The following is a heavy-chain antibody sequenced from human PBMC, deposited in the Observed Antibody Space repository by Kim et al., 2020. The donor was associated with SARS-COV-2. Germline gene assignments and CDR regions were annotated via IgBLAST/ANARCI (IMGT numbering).Heavy chain of an antibody. CDR1: GDSIRNYY. Sequence: SETLSLTCTVSGDSIRNYYWSWIRQPAGQGLEWIGRTYNSGSTTRNPSLELEGRVSMSIDASKNQLSLNLSSPTAADTAVYYCVACRGSYPWYFDLWGRGALITVSS. CDR3: VACRGSYPWYFDL. CDR2: TYNSGST. J-gene: IGHJ2*01. V-gene: IGHV4-4*07. D-gene: IGHD3-16*01.